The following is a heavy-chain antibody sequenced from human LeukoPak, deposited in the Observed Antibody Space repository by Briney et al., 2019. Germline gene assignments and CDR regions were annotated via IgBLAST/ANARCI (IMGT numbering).Heavy chain of an antibody. CDR1: GGSISSGGYS. CDR2: IYHSGST. J-gene: IGHJ4*02. CDR3: ARVAVGGSFQFDY. D-gene: IGHD2-15*01. Sequence: SETLSFTCAVSGGSISSGGYSWSWIRQPPGKGLEWIGFIYHSGSTYYNPSPKSRVTISVDRSKNQFSLKLTSVTAADTAVYYCARVAVGGSFQFDYWGQGTLVTVSS. V-gene: IGHV4-30-2*01.